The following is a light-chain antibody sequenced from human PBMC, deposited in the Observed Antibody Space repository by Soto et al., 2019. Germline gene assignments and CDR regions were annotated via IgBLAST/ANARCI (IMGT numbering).Light chain of an antibody. CDR1: QGIRND. V-gene: IGKV1-6*01. CDR2: EAS. CDR3: LQSYNTPQT. Sequence: AILMTQSPSSLSASVGDRVTITCRASQGIRNDLAWYQQKPGKAPKLLIYEASTLQSGVPSRFSGSYSGTDFTLTIGSLQPEDFATYYCLQSYNTPQTFGQGTKVDIK. J-gene: IGKJ1*01.